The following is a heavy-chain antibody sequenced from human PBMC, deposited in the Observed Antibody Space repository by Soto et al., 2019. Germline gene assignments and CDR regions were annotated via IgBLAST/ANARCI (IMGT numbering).Heavy chain of an antibody. Sequence: ESGGGLVQPGGSLRLSCAASGFTFSSYDMHWVRQATGKGLEWVSAIGTAGDTYYPGSVKGRFTISRENAKNSLYLQMNSLRAGDTAVYYCARDSSGYSYGTLGAFDIWGQGTMVTVSS. J-gene: IGHJ3*02. CDR3: ARDSSGYSYGTLGAFDI. V-gene: IGHV3-13*01. D-gene: IGHD5-18*01. CDR1: GFTFSSYD. CDR2: IGTAGDT.